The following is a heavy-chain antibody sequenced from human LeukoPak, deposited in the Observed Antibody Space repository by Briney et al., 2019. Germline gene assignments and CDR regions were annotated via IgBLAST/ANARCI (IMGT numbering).Heavy chain of an antibody. V-gene: IGHV1-2*02. CDR1: GGTFSSYA. Sequence: ASVKVSCKASGGTFSSYAISWVRQAPGQGLEWMGWINPNSGGTNYAQKFQGRVTMTRDTSISTAYMELSRLRSDDTAVYYCAIYDFWSGPYQAPIDYWGQGTLVTVSS. CDR3: AIYDFWSGPYQAPIDY. CDR2: INPNSGGT. D-gene: IGHD3-3*01. J-gene: IGHJ4*02.